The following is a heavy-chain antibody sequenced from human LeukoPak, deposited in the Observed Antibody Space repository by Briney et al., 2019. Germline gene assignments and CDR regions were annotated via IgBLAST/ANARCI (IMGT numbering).Heavy chain of an antibody. CDR1: GGSIRSHY. Sequence: SETLSLTCTVSGGSIRSHYWSWIRQPPGKGLEWIGYIYYTGSTNYNPSLKSRITISIDTSKNQFSLNLSSVTAADTVVYYCASLTGYYEPRFDYWGQGTLVTVSS. D-gene: IGHD3-9*01. J-gene: IGHJ4*02. CDR3: ASLTGYYEPRFDY. V-gene: IGHV4-59*11. CDR2: IYYTGST.